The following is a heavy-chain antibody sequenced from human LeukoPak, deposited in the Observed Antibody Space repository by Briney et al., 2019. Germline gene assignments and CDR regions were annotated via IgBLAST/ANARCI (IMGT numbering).Heavy chain of an antibody. CDR1: GFTFSSYS. D-gene: IGHD1-26*01. CDR2: ISSSSSYI. CDR3: ATEAIVGATGAFDI. J-gene: IGHJ3*02. V-gene: IGHV3-21*01. Sequence: GGSLRLSCAASGFTFSSYSMNWVRQAPGKGLEWVSSISSSSSYIYYADSVKGRFTISRDNAKNSLYLQMNSLRAEDTAVYYCATEAIVGATGAFDIWGQGTMVTVSS.